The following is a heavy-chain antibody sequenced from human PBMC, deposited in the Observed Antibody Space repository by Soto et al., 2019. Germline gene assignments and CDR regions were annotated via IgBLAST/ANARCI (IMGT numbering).Heavy chain of an antibody. CDR3: VRQGFGNLHGLVDV. J-gene: IGHJ6*02. D-gene: IGHD3-10*01. CDR2: IDDGGST. V-gene: IGHV4-59*08. Sequence: QVQLQESGPGLVNPSETLSLTCTVSGVSSGNYKWSWIRQSPGKGLEWIGYIDDGGSTSYNPSLKSRVTMSVDTSTRQFSLNVRSVTAADTAVYYCVRQGFGNLHGLVDVWGQGTTVTVSS. CDR1: GVSSGNYK.